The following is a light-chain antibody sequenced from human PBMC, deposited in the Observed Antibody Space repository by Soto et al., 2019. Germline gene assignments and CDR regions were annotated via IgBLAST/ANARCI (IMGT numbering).Light chain of an antibody. CDR1: QGIRNF. Sequence: DIQMTQSPTSLSASVGDRVTITCRASQGIRNFVAWYQQKPGKAPQLLIYAASPLQSGVPSRFSGSGSGTAFTLTINSLQPEDVATYSCQKYSSVPVFGAGTKVEIK. V-gene: IGKV1-27*01. CDR2: AAS. CDR3: QKYSSVPV. J-gene: IGKJ3*01.